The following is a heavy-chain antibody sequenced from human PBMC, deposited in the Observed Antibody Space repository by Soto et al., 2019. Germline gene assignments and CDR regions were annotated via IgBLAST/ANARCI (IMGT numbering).Heavy chain of an antibody. Sequence: EVQLLESGGGLVQPGGSLRLSCAASGFTFSSYAMSWVRQAPGKGLEWVSAISAGGGNTYCRDSVKGRFTISRDNSKNTLYLQMNSLRAEDTAVYFCAQTTPSIHWFDPWGQGTLVTVSS. CDR1: GFTFSSYA. CDR3: AQTTPSIHWFDP. D-gene: IGHD1-1*01. V-gene: IGHV3-23*01. CDR2: ISAGGGNT. J-gene: IGHJ5*02.